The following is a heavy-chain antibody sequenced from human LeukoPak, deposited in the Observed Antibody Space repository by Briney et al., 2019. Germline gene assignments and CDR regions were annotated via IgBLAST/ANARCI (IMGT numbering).Heavy chain of an antibody. CDR3: ARLRLLEDAFDI. V-gene: IGHV4-39*01. CDR2: IYYSGST. Sequence: SETLSLTCTVSGGSISSSSYYWGWIRQPPGKGLEWIGSIYYSGSTYYNPSLKSRVTISVDTSKNQFSLNLSSVTAADTAVYYCARLRLLEDAFDIWGQGTMVTVSS. CDR1: GGSISSSSYY. D-gene: IGHD3-3*01. J-gene: IGHJ3*02.